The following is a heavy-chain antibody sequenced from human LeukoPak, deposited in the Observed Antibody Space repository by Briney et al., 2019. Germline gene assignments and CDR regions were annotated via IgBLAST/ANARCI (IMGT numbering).Heavy chain of an antibody. Sequence: SETLSLTCTVSGYSISSGYYWGWIRQPPGKGLEWIGSIYYSGSTYYNPSLKSRVTISVDTSKNQFSLKLSSVTAADTAVYYCARRVRGYKYFDYWGQGTLVTVSS. CDR2: IYYSGST. J-gene: IGHJ4*02. D-gene: IGHD3-10*01. V-gene: IGHV4-38-2*02. CDR1: GYSISSGYY. CDR3: ARRVRGYKYFDY.